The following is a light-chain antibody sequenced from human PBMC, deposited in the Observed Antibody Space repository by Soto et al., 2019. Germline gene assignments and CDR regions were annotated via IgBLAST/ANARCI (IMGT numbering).Light chain of an antibody. Sequence: VMTQSPATLSVSPGERATLSCRASQSVSSNLAWYQQKPGQAPRLLIYGASIRATGIPARFSGSGSGTEFTLTISSLQSEDFAVYYCQQYNNWPPWTFGQGTKVDIK. V-gene: IGKV3D-15*01. J-gene: IGKJ1*01. CDR3: QQYNNWPPWT. CDR1: QSVSSN. CDR2: GAS.